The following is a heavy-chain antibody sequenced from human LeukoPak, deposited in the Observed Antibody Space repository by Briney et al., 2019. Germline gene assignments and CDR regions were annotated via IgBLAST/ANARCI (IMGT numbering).Heavy chain of an antibody. CDR1: GFTFDDYA. CDR3: AKDGSDGYSYYYYYMDV. V-gene: IGHV3-43*01. J-gene: IGHJ6*03. CDR2: ISWDGGST. D-gene: IGHD5-24*01. Sequence: GGSLRLSCAASGFTFDDYAMHWVRQAPGKGLEWVSLISWDGGSTYYADSVKGRFTISRDNSKNSLYLQMNSLRTEDTALYYCAKDGSDGYSYYYYYMDVWGKGTTVTVSS.